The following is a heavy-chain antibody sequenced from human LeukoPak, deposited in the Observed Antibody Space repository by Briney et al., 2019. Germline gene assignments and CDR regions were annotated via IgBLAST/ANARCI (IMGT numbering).Heavy chain of an antibody. Sequence: WGSLSLSCAASGFTFSDYYMSWIRQAPGKGLEWVAFIRYDGSNKYSADSVKGRFTISRDNSKNTLFLQMNSLRAEDTAVYYCARYCSGGSCYSSLDYWGQGTLVTVSS. V-gene: IGHV3-33*08. J-gene: IGHJ4*02. CDR2: IRYDGSNK. CDR3: ARYCSGGSCYSSLDY. D-gene: IGHD2-15*01. CDR1: GFTFSDYY.